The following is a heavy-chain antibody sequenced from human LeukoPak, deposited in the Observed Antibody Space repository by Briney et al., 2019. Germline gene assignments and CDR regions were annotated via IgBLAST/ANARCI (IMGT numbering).Heavy chain of an antibody. CDR3: ARRWGNIVGVTYEY. D-gene: IGHD3-16*01. Sequence: SETLSLTCTISGSSITSVSHYWGWIRQPPGKGLEWIGDIYYTGSTYYSPSLRSRVTMSVHTSENQCSLRLNSLTAVDTAVYYCARRWGNIVGVTYEYWGQGTLVTVSS. J-gene: IGHJ4*02. V-gene: IGHV4-39*01. CDR2: IYYTGST. CDR1: GSSITSVSHY.